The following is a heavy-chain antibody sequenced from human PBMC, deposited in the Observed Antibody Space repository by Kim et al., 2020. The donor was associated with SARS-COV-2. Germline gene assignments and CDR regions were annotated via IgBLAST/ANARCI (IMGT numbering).Heavy chain of an antibody. J-gene: IGHJ4*02. V-gene: IGHV3-30*03. CDR2: ISYDGDNK. CDR1: GFIFSNYV. Sequence: GGSLRLSCAASGFIFSNYVMYWVRQAPGKGLEWLAIISYDGDNKHHADSVKGRFTISRDNSKNTLDLQMNSLRPDDTAMYYCARDSEYCGQGTLVTVSS. CDR3: ARDSEY.